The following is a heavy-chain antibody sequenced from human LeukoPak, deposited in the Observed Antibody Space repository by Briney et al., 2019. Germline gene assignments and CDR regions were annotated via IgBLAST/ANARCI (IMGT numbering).Heavy chain of an antibody. Sequence: ASVKVSCKASGYTFTSYGISWVRQAPGQGLEWMGWISAYNGNTNYAQKLQGRVTMTTDTSTSTAYMELRILRSDDTAVYYCARLQLLQAYYYYYYMDVWGKGTTVTVSS. CDR3: ARLQLLQAYYYYYYMDV. CDR1: GYTFTSYG. V-gene: IGHV1-18*01. J-gene: IGHJ6*03. D-gene: IGHD2-2*01. CDR2: ISAYNGNT.